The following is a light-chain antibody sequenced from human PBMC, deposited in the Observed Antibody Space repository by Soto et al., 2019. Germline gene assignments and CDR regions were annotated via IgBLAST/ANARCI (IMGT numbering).Light chain of an antibody. J-gene: IGKJ1*01. CDR2: GAS. CDR1: QSVSNNY. V-gene: IGKV3-20*01. Sequence: EIVLTQSPAALSLSPGERVTLSCWASQSVSNNYLAWYQQKPGQAPRLLIYGASNRATGIPDRLSGSGSGTDFTLTISRLEPEDFAVYYCQQYGSSGTFGQGTKVDIK. CDR3: QQYGSSGT.